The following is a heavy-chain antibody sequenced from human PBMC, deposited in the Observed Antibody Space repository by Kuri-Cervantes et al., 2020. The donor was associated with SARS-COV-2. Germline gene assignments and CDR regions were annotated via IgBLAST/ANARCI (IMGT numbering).Heavy chain of an antibody. D-gene: IGHD3-22*01. Sequence: ASVKVSCKASGNIFTTYYMHWVRQAPGQGLEWVATIHPRGVSITYAQKFQGRVTMTRDTSTSTVYMELGSLNSEDTAVYYCARDWYYDSSGGDAFDIWGQGTMVTVSS. J-gene: IGHJ3*02. CDR1: GNIFTTYY. CDR3: ARDWYYDSSGGDAFDI. CDR2: IHPRGVSI. V-gene: IGHV1-46*01.